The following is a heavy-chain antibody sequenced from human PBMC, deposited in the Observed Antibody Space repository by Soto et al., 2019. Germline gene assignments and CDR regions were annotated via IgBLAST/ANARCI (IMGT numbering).Heavy chain of an antibody. J-gene: IGHJ3*02. CDR2: IDPSDSYT. D-gene: IGHD5-12*01. CDR1: GYSFTSYW. Sequence: EVQLVQSGAEVKKPGESLRISCKGSGYSFTSYWISWVRQMPGKGLEWMGRIDPSDSYTNYSPSFQGHVTISADKSISTAYLQWSSLKASDTAMYYCAARHGIVATIIEYDAFDIWGQGTMVTVSS. CDR3: AARHGIVATIIEYDAFDI. V-gene: IGHV5-10-1*01.